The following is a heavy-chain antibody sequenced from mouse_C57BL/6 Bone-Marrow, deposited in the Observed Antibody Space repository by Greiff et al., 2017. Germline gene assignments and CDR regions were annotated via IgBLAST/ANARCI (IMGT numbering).Heavy chain of an antibody. D-gene: IGHD2-1*01. CDR1: GFTFSSYA. CDR2: ISDGGSYT. J-gene: IGHJ4*01. Sequence: EVKLMESGGGLVKPGGSLKLSCAASGFTFSSYAMTWVRQTTEKRLEWVATISDGGSYTYYPDNVKGRFTISRDNAKNNLYLQMSHLKSEDTAMYYCAREGNYDYYAMDYWGQGTSVTVSS. CDR3: AREGNYDYYAMDY. V-gene: IGHV5-4*01.